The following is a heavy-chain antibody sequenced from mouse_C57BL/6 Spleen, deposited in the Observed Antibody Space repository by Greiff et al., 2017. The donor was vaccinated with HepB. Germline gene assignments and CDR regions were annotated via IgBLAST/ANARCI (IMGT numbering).Heavy chain of an antibody. CDR3: ARSDYYGSRSYYFDY. J-gene: IGHJ2*01. V-gene: IGHV1-55*01. Sequence: VQLQQSGAELVKPGASVKMSCKASGYTFTSYWITWVKQRPGQGLEWIGDIYPGSGSTNYNEKFKSKATLTVDTSSSTAYMQLSSLTSEDSAVYYCARSDYYGSRSYYFDYWGQCTTLTVSS. D-gene: IGHD1-1*01. CDR2: IYPGSGST. CDR1: GYTFTSYW.